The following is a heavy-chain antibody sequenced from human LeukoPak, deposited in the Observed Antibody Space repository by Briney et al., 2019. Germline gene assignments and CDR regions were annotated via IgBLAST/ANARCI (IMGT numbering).Heavy chain of an antibody. CDR2: IIPIFGTA. Sequence: GASVKVSCKASGGTFSSYAISWVRQAPGQGLEWMGGIIPIFGTANYAQKFQGRVTITADESTSTAYMELSSLRSEDTAVYYCARVASRIQLLGGFDPWGQGTLVTVSS. J-gene: IGHJ5*02. CDR3: ARVASRIQLLGGFDP. V-gene: IGHV1-69*13. D-gene: IGHD5-18*01. CDR1: GGTFSSYA.